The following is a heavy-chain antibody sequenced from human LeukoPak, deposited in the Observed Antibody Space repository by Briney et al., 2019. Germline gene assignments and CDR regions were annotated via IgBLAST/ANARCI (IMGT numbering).Heavy chain of an antibody. D-gene: IGHD5-12*01. Sequence: ASVKVSCKASGYTFTSYGISWVRQAPGQGLEWMGWISAYNCNTNYAQKLQGRVTMTTDTSTSTAYMELRSLRSGDPAVYYCARDLLKRGYGPYVYWGEGTLVTVCS. CDR2: ISAYNCNT. J-gene: IGHJ4*02. CDR3: ARDLLKRGYGPYVY. V-gene: IGHV1-18*01. CDR1: GYTFTSYG.